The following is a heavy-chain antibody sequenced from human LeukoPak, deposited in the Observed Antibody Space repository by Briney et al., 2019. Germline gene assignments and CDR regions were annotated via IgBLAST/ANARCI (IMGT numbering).Heavy chain of an antibody. CDR1: GFTFSSYS. CDR3: ARDVVAAAGFDY. J-gene: IGHJ4*02. V-gene: IGHV3-21*01. CDR2: ISGSSLYI. Sequence: PGGSLRLSCAASGFTFSSYSINWVRQAPGKGLEWASSISGSSLYIYYADSVKGRFTISRDNAKNSLYLQMNSLRAEDTAVYYCARDVVAAAGFDYWGQGTLVTVSS. D-gene: IGHD6-13*01.